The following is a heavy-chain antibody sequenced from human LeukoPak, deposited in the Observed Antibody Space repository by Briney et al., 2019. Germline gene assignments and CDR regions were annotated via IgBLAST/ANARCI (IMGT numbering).Heavy chain of an antibody. Sequence: GGSLRLSCAASGFTFSSYWMSWVRQAPGKGLEWVANIKQDGSEKYYVDSVKGRFTISRDNAKNSLYLQMNSLRAEDTAVYYCARDSGSEYYYDSSGYYAAFDIWGQGTMVTVSS. CDR2: IKQDGSEK. V-gene: IGHV3-7*01. CDR3: ARDSGSEYYYDSSGYYAAFDI. J-gene: IGHJ3*02. CDR1: GFTFSSYW. D-gene: IGHD3-22*01.